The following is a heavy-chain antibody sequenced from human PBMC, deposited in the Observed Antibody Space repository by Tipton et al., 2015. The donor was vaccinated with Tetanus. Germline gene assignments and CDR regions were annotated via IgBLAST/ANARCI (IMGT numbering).Heavy chain of an antibody. CDR1: GGSVSSGSYY. D-gene: IGHD4-23*01. Sequence: TLSLTCTVPGGSVSSGSYYWSWVRQPPGKGLEYIGYILYKGGTNYNPSLKSRVTISVDTSKNQLSLKLTSVTAADTAVYYCATMTPVDWYFDLWGRGTLVTVSS. CDR3: ATMTPVDWYFDL. CDR2: ILYKGGT. V-gene: IGHV4-61*01. J-gene: IGHJ2*01.